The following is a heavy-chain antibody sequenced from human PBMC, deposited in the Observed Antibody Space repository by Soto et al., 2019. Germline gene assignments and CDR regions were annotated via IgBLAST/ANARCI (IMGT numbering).Heavy chain of an antibody. J-gene: IGHJ4*02. CDR2: IKSKTDGGTT. D-gene: IGHD2-2*01. V-gene: IGHV3-15*01. Sequence: GGSLRLSCAASGFTFSNAWMSWVRQAPGKGLEWVGRIKSKTDGGTTDYAAPVKGRFTISRDDSKNTLYLQMNSLKTEDTAVYYCTTDIVVVPAAMGHYFDYWGQGTLVTVSS. CDR1: GFTFSNAW. CDR3: TTDIVVVPAAMGHYFDY.